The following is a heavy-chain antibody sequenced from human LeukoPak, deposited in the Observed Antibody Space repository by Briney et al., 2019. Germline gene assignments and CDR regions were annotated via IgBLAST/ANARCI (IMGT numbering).Heavy chain of an antibody. CDR2: INGEGRST. CDR3: AREANSGYSSGDDAFDI. D-gene: IGHD6-19*01. CDR1: GFTFSTYW. Sequence: GVSLRLSCAASGFTFSTYWMHWVRQAPGKGLVWVSHINGEGRSTSHEDSVKGRFTISRDNAKNTLYLQMNSLRAEDTAVYYCAREANSGYSSGDDAFDIWGQGTMVTIFS. V-gene: IGHV3-74*01. J-gene: IGHJ3*02.